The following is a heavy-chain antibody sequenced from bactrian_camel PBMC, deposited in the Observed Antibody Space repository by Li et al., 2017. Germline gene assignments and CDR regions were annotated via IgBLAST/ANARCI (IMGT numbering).Heavy chain of an antibody. CDR3: AADPLLVACGVYFYRGVEDDFAY. V-gene: IGHV3S53*01. Sequence: HVQLVESGGGSVQAGGSLRLSCVASGNTDSTYCMGWFRQIPDKEREGVAGIESDGSTSLADSVKGRFTVSQDSAKNTLVLQMDSLKPEDTAMYYCAADPLLVACGVYFYRGVEDDFAYWGRGTQVTVS. J-gene: IGHJ6*01. D-gene: IGHD2*01. CDR1: GNTDSTYC. CDR2: IESDGST.